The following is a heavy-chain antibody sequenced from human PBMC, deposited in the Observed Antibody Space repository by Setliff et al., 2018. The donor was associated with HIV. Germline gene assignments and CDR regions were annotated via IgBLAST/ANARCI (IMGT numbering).Heavy chain of an antibody. V-gene: IGHV3-72*01. CDR2: IRNKAKSYTT. J-gene: IGHJ4*02. D-gene: IGHD4-17*01. Sequence: GGSLRLSCTGSGFTFSDHYMDWVRQAPGKGLEWIGRIRNKAKSYTTEYAASVKGRFAISRDDSENSLYLQMNSLKTEDTAVYYCARASPLYGGHSFPDFWGQGTLVTVSS. CDR3: ARASPLYGGHSFPDF. CDR1: GFTFSDHY.